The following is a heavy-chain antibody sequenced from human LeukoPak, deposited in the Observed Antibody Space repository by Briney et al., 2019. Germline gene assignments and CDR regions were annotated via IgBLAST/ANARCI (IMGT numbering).Heavy chain of an antibody. Sequence: PGGSLRLSCAGLGFTFSDYTMTWVRQTPEKGLQWVSGISGSGGSRYYAESVKGRFTISRDNSKNTLYLQMNSLRAEDTAVYYCARVGPYGSGSYSYWGQGTLVTVSS. D-gene: IGHD3-10*01. CDR3: ARVGPYGSGSYSY. CDR2: ISGSGGSR. CDR1: GFTFSDYT. V-gene: IGHV3-23*01. J-gene: IGHJ4*02.